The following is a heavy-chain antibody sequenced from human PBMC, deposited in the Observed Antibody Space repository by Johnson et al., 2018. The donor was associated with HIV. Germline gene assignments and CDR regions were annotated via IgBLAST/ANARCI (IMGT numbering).Heavy chain of an antibody. Sequence: QVQLVESGGGLVQPGGSLRLSCAASGFTFSSYGMHWVRQAPGTGLEWVAFIRYDGSNKYYADSVKGRFTISRDNSKNTLYLQMNSLRAEDTAVYFCARLPSGYSRDEFNIWGQGTMVTVSS. D-gene: IGHD6-13*01. CDR3: ARLPSGYSRDEFNI. V-gene: IGHV3-30*02. CDR1: GFTFSSYG. J-gene: IGHJ3*02. CDR2: IRYDGSNK.